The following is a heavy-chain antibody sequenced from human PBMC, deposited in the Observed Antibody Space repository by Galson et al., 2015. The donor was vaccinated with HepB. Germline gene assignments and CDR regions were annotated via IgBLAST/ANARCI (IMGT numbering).Heavy chain of an antibody. J-gene: IGHJ4*02. CDR1: GFSFSNYA. V-gene: IGHV3-30*03. Sequence: SPRLSCASSGFSFSNYAIHWVRQAPGKGLEWMAVISYDGSFKYYSDSGKGRFTVSRDPSRSILYLQMNSLRAEDTAIYYCARAQRHYSDTSGYFYFDSWGQGTLVTVSS. CDR2: ISYDGSFK. D-gene: IGHD3-22*01. CDR3: ARAQRHYSDTSGYFYFDS.